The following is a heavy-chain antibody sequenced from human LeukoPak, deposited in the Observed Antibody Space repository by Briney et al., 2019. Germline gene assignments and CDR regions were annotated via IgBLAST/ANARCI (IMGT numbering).Heavy chain of an antibody. CDR1: GGSFSGYY. CDR2: INHSGST. J-gene: IGHJ4*02. CDR3: AGDITMVRGAPH. Sequence: SETLSLTCAVYGGSFSGYYWSWIRQPPGKGLEWIGEINHSGSTNYNPSLKSRVTISVDTSKNQFSLKLSSVTAADTAVYYCAGDITMVRGAPHWGQGTLVTVSS. D-gene: IGHD3-10*01. V-gene: IGHV4-34*01.